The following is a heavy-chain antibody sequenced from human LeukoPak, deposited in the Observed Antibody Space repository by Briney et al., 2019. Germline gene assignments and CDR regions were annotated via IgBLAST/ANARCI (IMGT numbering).Heavy chain of an antibody. J-gene: IGHJ6*02. V-gene: IGHV1-8*01. Sequence: ASVKVSCKASGYTFTSYDINWVRQATGQGLEWMGWMNPNSGNTGYAQKFQGRVTMTRNTSISTAYMELSSLRSEGTAVYYCARGGRRGATYYDFWSGYNYGMDVWGQGTTVTVSS. D-gene: IGHD3-3*01. CDR1: GYTFTSYD. CDR3: ARGGRRGATYYDFWSGYNYGMDV. CDR2: MNPNSGNT.